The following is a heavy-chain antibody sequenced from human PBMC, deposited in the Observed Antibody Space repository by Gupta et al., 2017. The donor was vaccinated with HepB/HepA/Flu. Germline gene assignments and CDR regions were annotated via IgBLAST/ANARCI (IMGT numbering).Heavy chain of an antibody. D-gene: IGHD3/OR15-3a*01. CDR2: MSHDGGDL. CDR3: VRVGLGYDSGNGFDS. J-gene: IGHJ4*02. Sequence: QVQLVESGGGVVQPGGSLRLSCEASGFAFSVFSMNWVRQAPDKGLEWVAVMSHDGGDLHYADSVKGRFTISRDNFKNTVYMQMDSLTVADTALYYCVRVGLGYDSGNGFDSWGQGTLGIVS. CDR1: GFAFSVFS. V-gene: IGHV3-30*04.